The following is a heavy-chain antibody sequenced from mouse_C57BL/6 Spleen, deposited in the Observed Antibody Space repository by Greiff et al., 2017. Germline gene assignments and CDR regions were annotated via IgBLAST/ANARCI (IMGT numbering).Heavy chain of an antibody. J-gene: IGHJ1*03. CDR1: GFTFSSYT. Sequence: EVKLVESGGGLVKPGGSLKLSCAASGFTFSSYTMSWVRQTPEKRLEWVATISGGGGNTYYPDSVKGRFTISRDNAKNTLYLQMSSRRSEDTALYYCGRQGWDGWYFDVWGTGTTVTVSS. V-gene: IGHV5-9*01. D-gene: IGHD4-1*01. CDR3: GRQGWDGWYFDV. CDR2: ISGGGGNT.